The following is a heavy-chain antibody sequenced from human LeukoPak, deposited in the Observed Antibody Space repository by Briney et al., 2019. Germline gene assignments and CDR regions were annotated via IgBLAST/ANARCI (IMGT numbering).Heavy chain of an antibody. Sequence: PGGSLRLSCAASGFTFSDYYMSWIRQAPGKGLEGGSYISSSGSTIYYADSLKGRFTSSRDNGKNSLYLQRNSLRAADTAVYYCARETRWLQLPDWFDPWGQGTLVTVSS. CDR3: ARETRWLQLPDWFDP. CDR2: ISSSGSTI. CDR1: GFTFSDYY. D-gene: IGHD5-24*01. J-gene: IGHJ5*02. V-gene: IGHV3-11*04.